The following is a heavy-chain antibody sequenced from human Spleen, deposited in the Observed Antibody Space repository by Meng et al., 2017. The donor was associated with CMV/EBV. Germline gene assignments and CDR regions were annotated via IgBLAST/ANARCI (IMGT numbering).Heavy chain of an antibody. J-gene: IGHJ3*02. D-gene: IGHD3-10*01. V-gene: IGHV3-21*01. Sequence: GGSLRLSCAASGFTFSSYSMNWVRQAPGKGLEWVSSISSSSSYIYYADSVKGRFTISRDNAKNSLYLQMNSLRAEDTAVYYCARHPPGMGAFDIWGQGTMVTVSS. CDR3: ARHPPGMGAFDI. CDR1: GFTFSSYS. CDR2: ISSSSSYI.